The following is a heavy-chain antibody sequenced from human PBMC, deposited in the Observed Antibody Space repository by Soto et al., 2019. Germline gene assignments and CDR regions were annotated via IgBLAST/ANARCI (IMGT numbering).Heavy chain of an antibody. V-gene: IGHV1-8*01. Sequence: LVNLYCKASGYRITRYDSNWLSQDTGQGLEWMGWMNPNSGNTGYAQKFQGRVTMTRNTSISTAYMELSSLRSEDTAVYYCARRITIFGVVNGVIDYWGQGSLVTVSS. CDR2: MNPNSGNT. J-gene: IGHJ4*02. CDR3: ARRITIFGVVNGVIDY. D-gene: IGHD3-3*01. CDR1: GYRITRYD.